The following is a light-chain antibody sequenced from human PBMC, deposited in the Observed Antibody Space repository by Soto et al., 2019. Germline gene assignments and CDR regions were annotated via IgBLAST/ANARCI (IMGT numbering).Light chain of an antibody. CDR1: SSDVGSHKL. V-gene: IGLV2-23*01. CDR3: CSNAGGSTYV. J-gene: IGLJ1*01. CDR2: EAS. Sequence: QSALTQPASVSGSPGQSITISCTGTSSDVGSHKLVSWYQRYPGKAPKLIIFEASKRPSGVSNRFSGSKSGGTASLTISGLQAEDEADYYCCSNAGGSTYVFGTGTKV.